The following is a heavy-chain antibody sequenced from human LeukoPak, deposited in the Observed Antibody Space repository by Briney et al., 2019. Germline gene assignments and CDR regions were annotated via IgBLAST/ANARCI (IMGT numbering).Heavy chain of an antibody. CDR2: ISSSSSYI. J-gene: IGHJ4*02. V-gene: IGHV3-21*01. CDR1: GFTFSSYS. D-gene: IGHD3-10*01. CDR3: ARGFQYYYGSGSY. Sequence: PGGSLRLSCAASGFTFSSYSMNWVRQAPGKGLEWVSSISSSSSYIYYADSVKGRFTISRDNAKNSLYLQMNSLRAEDMAVYYCARGFQYYYGSGSYWGQGTLVTVSS.